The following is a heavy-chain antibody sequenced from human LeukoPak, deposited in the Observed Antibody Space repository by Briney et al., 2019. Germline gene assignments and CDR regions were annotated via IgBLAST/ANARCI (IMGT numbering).Heavy chain of an antibody. CDR2: ISSTSGTI. Sequence: PGGSLRLSCAASGFTFSSFSMNWVRQAPGKGLEWVSYISSTSGTIYYADSVKGRFTISRDNAKNSLYLQMNSLRAEDTAVYYCAKASAMIVVVSKHFDYWGQGTLLTVSS. CDR1: GFTFSSFS. J-gene: IGHJ4*02. D-gene: IGHD3-22*01. CDR3: AKASAMIVVVSKHFDY. V-gene: IGHV3-48*01.